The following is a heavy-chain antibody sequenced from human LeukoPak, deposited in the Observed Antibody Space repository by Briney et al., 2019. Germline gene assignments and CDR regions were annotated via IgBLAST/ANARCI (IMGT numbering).Heavy chain of an antibody. Sequence: SETLSLTCTVSGGSISSGGYYWSWIRQPPGKGLEWIGEINHSGSTNYNPSLKSRVTISVDTSKNQFSLKLSSVTAADTAVYYCARTPSRPKKWQQRYMDVWGKGTTVTVSS. CDR3: ARTPSRPKKWQQRYMDV. CDR2: INHSGST. CDR1: GGSISSGGYY. V-gene: IGHV4-39*07. D-gene: IGHD6-13*01. J-gene: IGHJ6*03.